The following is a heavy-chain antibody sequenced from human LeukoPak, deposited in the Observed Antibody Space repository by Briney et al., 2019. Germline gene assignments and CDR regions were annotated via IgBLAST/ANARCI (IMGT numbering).Heavy chain of an antibody. V-gene: IGHV4-4*07. Sequence: SETLSLTCTVSGGSIRTYYWSWIRQPAGKGLEWIGRIYTSGSTNYNPSLKSRVTMSVDTSKNQFSLKLSSVTAADTAVYYCARDRVESSGYYYYYGMDVWGQGTTVTVSS. D-gene: IGHD3-22*01. CDR3: ARDRVESSGYYYYYGMDV. J-gene: IGHJ6*02. CDR2: IYTSGST. CDR1: GGSIRTYY.